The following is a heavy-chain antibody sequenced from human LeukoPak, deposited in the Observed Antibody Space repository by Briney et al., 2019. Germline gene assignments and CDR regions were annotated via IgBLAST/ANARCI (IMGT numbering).Heavy chain of an antibody. Sequence: PGGSLRLSCAASGFTFSSYAMSWVRQAPGKGLEWVSAISGSGGSTYYADSVKGRFTISRDNSKNTLYLQMNSLRAEDTAVYYCAKDVAAADYYYYGMDVWGQGTTVTASS. J-gene: IGHJ6*02. CDR1: GFTFSSYA. CDR2: ISGSGGST. D-gene: IGHD6-13*01. V-gene: IGHV3-23*01. CDR3: AKDVAAADYYYYGMDV.